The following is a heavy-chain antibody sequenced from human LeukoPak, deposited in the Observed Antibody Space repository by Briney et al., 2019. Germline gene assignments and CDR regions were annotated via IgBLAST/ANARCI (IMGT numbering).Heavy chain of an antibody. D-gene: IGHD3-10*01. Sequence: GSLRLSCVASGFTFSRYWIHWVRQAPGKGLVWVSSISSDGSSTSYADSVKGRFTISRDNAKNALSLQMNSLRAEDTAVYYCARDHGSYYFDYWGQGILVTVSS. CDR2: ISSDGSST. J-gene: IGHJ4*02. CDR1: GFTFSRYW. V-gene: IGHV3-74*01. CDR3: ARDHGSYYFDY.